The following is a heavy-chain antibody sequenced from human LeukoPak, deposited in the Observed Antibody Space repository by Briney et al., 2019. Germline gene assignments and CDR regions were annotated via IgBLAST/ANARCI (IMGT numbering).Heavy chain of an antibody. CDR3: ARDRHDYYDSSGLTARRGLTIDY. V-gene: IGHV3-7*01. Sequence: GGSLRFSCEASGFTFSSYWMSWVRQAPGKGLEWVANIKQDGSEKYYVDSVKGRFTISRDNAENSLYLQMNSLRAEDTAVYYCARDRHDYYDSSGLTARRGLTIDYWGQGTLVTVSS. J-gene: IGHJ4*02. CDR1: GFTFSSYW. CDR2: IKQDGSEK. D-gene: IGHD3-22*01.